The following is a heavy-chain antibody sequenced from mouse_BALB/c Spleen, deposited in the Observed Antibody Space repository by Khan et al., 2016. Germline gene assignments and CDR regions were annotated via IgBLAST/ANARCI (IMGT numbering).Heavy chain of an antibody. CDR3: VRRDYIGPFAF. Sequence: QIQLVQSGPELKKPGETVKISCKASGYTFTDYSIHWVKQAPGKGFKWMGWINTETGEATYADEFKGRFASSLEPSASTAHFQIANLQNRGTAKIFCVRRDYIGPFAFWGQGTLVTVSA. D-gene: IGHD1-3*01. V-gene: IGHV9-2-1*01. J-gene: IGHJ3*01. CDR2: INTETGEA. CDR1: GYTFTDYS.